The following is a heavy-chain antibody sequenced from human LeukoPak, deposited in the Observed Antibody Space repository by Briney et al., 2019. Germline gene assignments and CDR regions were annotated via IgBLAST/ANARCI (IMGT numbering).Heavy chain of an antibody. Sequence: PSETLSLTCTVSGDSISSSSHYWGWIRQPPGKGLEWIGSIYYSGSALYNPSLKSRVTISADTSKNQLSLRLSSVTAADTAVYYCARTYYYDSSGPYYWGQGTLVTVSS. CDR3: ARTYYYDSSGPYY. D-gene: IGHD3-22*01. CDR1: GDSISSSSHY. J-gene: IGHJ4*02. V-gene: IGHV4-39*07. CDR2: IYYSGSA.